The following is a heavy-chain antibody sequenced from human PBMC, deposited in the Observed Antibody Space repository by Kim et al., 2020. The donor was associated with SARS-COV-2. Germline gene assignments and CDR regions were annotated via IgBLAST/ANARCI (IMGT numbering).Heavy chain of an antibody. J-gene: IGHJ4*02. CDR2: TA. Sequence: TANYAQKFQGRVTITADESTSTAYMELSSLRSEDTAVYYCARDLSLTDDYWGQGTLVTVSS. D-gene: IGHD7-27*01. CDR3: ARDLSLTDDY. V-gene: IGHV1-69*01.